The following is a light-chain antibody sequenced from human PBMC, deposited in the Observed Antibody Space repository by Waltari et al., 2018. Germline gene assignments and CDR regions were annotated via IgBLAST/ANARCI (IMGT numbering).Light chain of an antibody. Sequence: EIVLTQSPGTLSLSPGEGATLSCRASQRVSSSYLAWYQQKPGQAPRLLIYGASSRATGIPDRFSGSGSGTDFTLTISRLEPEDFVVYYCQQYGSSPSTFGQGTRLEIK. V-gene: IGKV3-20*01. CDR2: GAS. CDR3: QQYGSSPST. J-gene: IGKJ5*01. CDR1: QRVSSSY.